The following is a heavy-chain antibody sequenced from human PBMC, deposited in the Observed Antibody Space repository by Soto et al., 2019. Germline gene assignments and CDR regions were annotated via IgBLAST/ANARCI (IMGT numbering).Heavy chain of an antibody. V-gene: IGHV4-39*01. CDR2: VYYSERT. CDR1: GDSMTSSSYY. J-gene: IGHJ5*02. CDR3: ARHTRNQFDP. Sequence: SETLSLTCNVSGDSMTSSSYYWGWIRQPPGKGLEWIGSVYYSERTSYNSGTTYHSPSLKSRVTISGDTSKRQFSLKLSSVTAADTAVYYCARHTRNQFDPWGQGTLVTVSS.